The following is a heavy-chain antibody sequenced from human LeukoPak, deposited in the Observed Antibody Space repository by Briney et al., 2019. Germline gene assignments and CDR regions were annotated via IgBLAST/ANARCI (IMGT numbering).Heavy chain of an antibody. CDR1: GGSISSYY. Sequence: PSETLALTCTVSGGSISSYYWSWIRQPPGKGLEWIGYIYYSGSTNYNPSLKSRVTISVDASKNQFSLKLSSVTAADTAVYYCARQLRGYGSGSYYNFDYWGQGTLVTVSS. CDR3: ARQLRGYGSGSYYNFDY. CDR2: IYYSGST. J-gene: IGHJ4*02. D-gene: IGHD3-10*01. V-gene: IGHV4-59*01.